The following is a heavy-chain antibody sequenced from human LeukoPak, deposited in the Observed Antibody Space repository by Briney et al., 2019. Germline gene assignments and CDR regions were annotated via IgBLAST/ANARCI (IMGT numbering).Heavy chain of an antibody. CDR2: ISYDGSNK. J-gene: IGHJ5*02. D-gene: IGHD2-15*01. V-gene: IGHV3-30-3*01. CDR1: GFTFSSYA. Sequence: GRSLRLSCAASGFTFSSYAMHWVRQAPGKGLEWVAVISYDGSNKYYADSVKGRFTISRDNSKNTLYPQMNTLRADDTAVYYCAKAQSVLLVAANRYSYNWFDPWGQGTLVTVSS. CDR3: AKAQSVLLVAANRYSYNWFDP.